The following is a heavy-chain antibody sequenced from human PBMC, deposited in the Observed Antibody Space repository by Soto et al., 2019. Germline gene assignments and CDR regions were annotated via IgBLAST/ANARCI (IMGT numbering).Heavy chain of an antibody. CDR1: GYTFTSYG. D-gene: IGHD6-19*01. CDR3: AVTRSIAVAGFDY. Sequence: GASVKVSCKASGYTFTSYGISWVRQAPGQGLEWMGWISAYNGNTNYAQKLQGRVTMTTDTSTSTVYMELRSLRSDDTAVYYCAVTRSIAVAGFDYWGKGTLVTVSS. V-gene: IGHV1-18*01. J-gene: IGHJ4*02. CDR2: ISAYNGNT.